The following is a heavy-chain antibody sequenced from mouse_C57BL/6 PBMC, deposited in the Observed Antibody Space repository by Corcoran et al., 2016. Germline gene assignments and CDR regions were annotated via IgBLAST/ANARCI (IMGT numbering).Heavy chain of an antibody. Sequence: DVQLQESGPGLVKPSQSLSLTCSVTGYSITSGYYWNWIRQFPGNKLEWMGYISYDGSNNYNPSLKNRISITRDTSKNQFFLKLNSVTTEDTATYYCARAHYGSSAFAYWGQGTLVTVSA. J-gene: IGHJ3*01. D-gene: IGHD1-1*01. CDR3: ARAHYGSSAFAY. CDR2: ISYDGSN. CDR1: GYSITSGYY. V-gene: IGHV3-6*01.